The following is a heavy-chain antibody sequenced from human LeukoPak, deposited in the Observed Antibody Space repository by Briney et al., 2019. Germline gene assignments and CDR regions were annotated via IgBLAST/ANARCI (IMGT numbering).Heavy chain of an antibody. CDR2: INHSGST. V-gene: IGHV4-34*01. Sequence: SETLSLTCAVYGGSFSGYYWSWIRQPPGKGLEWIGEINHSGSTNYNPSLKSRVTISVDTSKNQFSLKLSSVTAADTAVYYCARSQVYWSQGTLVTVSS. J-gene: IGHJ4*02. CDR1: GGSFSGYY. CDR3: ARSQVY.